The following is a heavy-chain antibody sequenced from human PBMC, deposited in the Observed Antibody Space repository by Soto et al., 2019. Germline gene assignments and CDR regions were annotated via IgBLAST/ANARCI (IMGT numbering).Heavy chain of an antibody. CDR1: GFTFSDYA. D-gene: IGHD3-3*01. Sequence: GGSLRLSCTASGFTFSDYAMSWVRQAPGKGLEWVGFIRSKAYGGTTEYAASVKGRFTISRDDSKSIAYLQMNSLKTGDTAVYYCNRGDFWSGHSAEPYYYGKDGWGQGTTVTVSS. CDR3: NRGDFWSGHSAEPYYYGKDG. V-gene: IGHV3-49*04. CDR2: IRSKAYGGTT. J-gene: IGHJ6*02.